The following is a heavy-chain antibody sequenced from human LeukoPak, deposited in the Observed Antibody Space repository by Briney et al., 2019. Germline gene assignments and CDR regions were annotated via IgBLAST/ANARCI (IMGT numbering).Heavy chain of an antibody. J-gene: IGHJ2*01. V-gene: IGHV4-4*07. Sequence: SETLSLTCTVSGGSISSYYWSWLRQPAGKGLEWIGRIYTSGSTNYNPSLTSRVTMSVDTSKNQFSLKLSSVIAADTAVYYCAREGLELRPHYWYFDLWGRGTLVTVSS. CDR1: GGSISSYY. CDR3: AREGLELRPHYWYFDL. CDR2: IYTSGST. D-gene: IGHD1-7*01.